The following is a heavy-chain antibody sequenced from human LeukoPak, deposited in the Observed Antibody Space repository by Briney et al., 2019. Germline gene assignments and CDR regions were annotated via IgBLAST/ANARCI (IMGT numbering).Heavy chain of an antibody. CDR2: IVVGSGNT. D-gene: IGHD2-8*02. CDR3: AAVPNANAWYWDDAFDI. Sequence: ASVKVSCKASGFTFTTSAVQWVRQARGQRLEWIGRIVVGSGNTDHAQKFQGRLTITRDISTSTAYMELSSLTSDGTAMYYCAAVPNANAWYWDDAFDIWGQGTMVTVSS. V-gene: IGHV1-58*01. J-gene: IGHJ3*02. CDR1: GFTFTTSA.